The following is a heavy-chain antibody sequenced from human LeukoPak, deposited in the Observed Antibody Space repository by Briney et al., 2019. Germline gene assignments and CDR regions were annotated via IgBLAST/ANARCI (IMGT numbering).Heavy chain of an antibody. V-gene: IGHV1-2*02. CDR2: INPNSGAT. CDR3: ARVKKLMPEFEF. J-gene: IGHJ4*02. D-gene: IGHD2-2*01. CDR1: GYTFIVYY. Sequence: ASVKVSCKSSGYTFIVYYIHWVRQAPGQGLEWMGWINPNSGATKYAQKFQGRVSMTRDTSINTAYMDLTNLRSDDTASFYCARVKKLMPEFEFWGQGTLVTVSS.